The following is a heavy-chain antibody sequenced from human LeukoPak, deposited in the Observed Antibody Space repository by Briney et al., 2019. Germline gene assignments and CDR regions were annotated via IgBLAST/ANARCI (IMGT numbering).Heavy chain of an antibody. Sequence: PGGSLRLSCAASGFTFSSYSMSWVRQAPGKGLEWVANIKQDGSEKYYVDSVKGRFTISRDNAKNSLYLQMNSLRAEDTAVYYCARSREWILDYWGQGTLVTVSS. CDR3: ARSREWILDY. CDR2: IKQDGSEK. J-gene: IGHJ4*02. CDR1: GFTFSSYS. V-gene: IGHV3-7*01. D-gene: IGHD3-3*01.